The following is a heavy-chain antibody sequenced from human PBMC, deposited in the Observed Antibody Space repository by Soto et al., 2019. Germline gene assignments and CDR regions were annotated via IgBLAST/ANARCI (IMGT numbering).Heavy chain of an antibody. Sequence: QLQLQESGPGLVKPSETLSLTCSVSGGSIDSSNFYWGWIRQPPGEGLEWIGSTYYRANTYYNSSLKSRVTISVDTSKNQFSLKLNSVTAADTAVYYCARHGAWAPIDDWGQGTLVTVSS. D-gene: IGHD3-16*01. V-gene: IGHV4-39*01. J-gene: IGHJ4*02. CDR2: TYYRANT. CDR3: ARHGAWAPIDD. CDR1: GGSIDSSNFY.